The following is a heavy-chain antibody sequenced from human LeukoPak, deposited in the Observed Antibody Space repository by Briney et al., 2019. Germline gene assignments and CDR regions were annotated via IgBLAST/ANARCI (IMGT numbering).Heavy chain of an antibody. CDR2: ISSSSSYI. CDR1: GFTFSSYS. J-gene: IGHJ4*02. V-gene: IGHV3-21*01. D-gene: IGHD6-19*01. Sequence: GGSLRLSCAASGFTFSSYSMNWVRQAPGKGLEWVSSISSSSSYIYYADSVKGRFTISRDNSKNTLYLQMNSLRAEDTAVYYCAIRPGAVAVDYWGQGTLVTVPS. CDR3: AIRPGAVAVDY.